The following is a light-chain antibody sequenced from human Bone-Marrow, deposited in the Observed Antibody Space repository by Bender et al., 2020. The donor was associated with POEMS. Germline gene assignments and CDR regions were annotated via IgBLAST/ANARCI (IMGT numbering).Light chain of an antibody. Sequence: SYELTQPPSVSVSPGQTANFACSGDNLGEKYVCWYQQRPGQSPVLVIYQDTKRPSGIPERFSGSNSGNTATLTISRVEVGDEADYYCQVWDTSSDHPGVFGTGTRVAVL. CDR1: NLGEKY. CDR2: QDT. J-gene: IGLJ1*01. V-gene: IGLV3-1*01. CDR3: QVWDTSSDHPGV.